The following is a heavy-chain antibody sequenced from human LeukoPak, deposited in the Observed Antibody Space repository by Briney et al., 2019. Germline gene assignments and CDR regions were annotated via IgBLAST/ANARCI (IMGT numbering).Heavy chain of an antibody. J-gene: IGHJ4*02. CDR3: ARDKGIVGASALDY. V-gene: IGHV3-23*01. D-gene: IGHD1-26*01. Sequence: GGSLRLSCAASGFTFSSYGMSWVRQAPGKGLEWVSAISGSGGSTYYADSVKGRFTISRDNSKNTLYLQMNSLRAEGTAVYYCARDKGIVGASALDYWGQGTLVTVSS. CDR1: GFTFSSYG. CDR2: ISGSGGST.